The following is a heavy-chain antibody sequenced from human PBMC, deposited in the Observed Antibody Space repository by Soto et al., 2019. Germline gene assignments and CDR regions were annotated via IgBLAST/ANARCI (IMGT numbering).Heavy chain of an antibody. CDR3: AKGQVGATTGGFDY. CDR2: ISWNSGSI. D-gene: IGHD1-26*01. J-gene: IGHJ4*02. CDR1: GFTFDDYA. V-gene: IGHV3-9*01. Sequence: PVGSLRLSCAASGFTFDDYAMHWVRQAPGKGLEWVSGISWNSGSIGYADSVKGRFTISRDNAKNSLYLQKNSLRAEDTALYYCAKGQVGATTGGFDYWGQGTLVTVSS.